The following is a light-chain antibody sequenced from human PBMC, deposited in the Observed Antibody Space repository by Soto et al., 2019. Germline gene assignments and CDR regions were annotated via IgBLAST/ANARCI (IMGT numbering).Light chain of an antibody. CDR2: EVS. CDR1: SSDVGGYNY. J-gene: IGLJ1*01. CDR3: SSYTSSSTLEV. V-gene: IGLV2-14*01. Sequence: SVLTQPASVSGSPGQSITISCTGTSSDVGGYNYVSWYQQHPGKAPKLMIYEVSNRPSGVSNRFSGSKSGNTASLTISGLQAEDEADYYCSSYTSSSTLEVFGTGTKLTVL.